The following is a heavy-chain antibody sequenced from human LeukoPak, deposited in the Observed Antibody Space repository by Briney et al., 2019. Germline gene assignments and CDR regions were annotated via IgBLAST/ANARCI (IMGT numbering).Heavy chain of an antibody. V-gene: IGHV5-51*01. Sequence: GESLKISCKGSGYSFTSYWIGWVRQMPGKGLEWMGIIYPGDSDTRYSPSFQGQVTISADKSISTAYLQWSSLKASDTAIYYCARQEYCSGGSCYTWFDPWGQGTLVIVSS. J-gene: IGHJ5*02. CDR2: IYPGDSDT. CDR1: GYSFTSYW. CDR3: ARQEYCSGGSCYTWFDP. D-gene: IGHD2-15*01.